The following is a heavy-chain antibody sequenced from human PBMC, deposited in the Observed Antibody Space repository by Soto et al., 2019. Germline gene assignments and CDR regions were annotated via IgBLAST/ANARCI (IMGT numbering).Heavy chain of an antibody. D-gene: IGHD6-13*01. CDR1: GYTFTGYY. J-gene: IGHJ6*02. V-gene: IGHV1-2*04. CDR3: ARDVLAAAGNAETTTSNYYYYGMDV. Sequence: ASVKVSCKASGYTFTGYYMHWVRQAPGQGLEWMGWINPNSGGTNYAQKFQGWVTMTRDTSISTAYMELSRLRSDDTAVYYCARDVLAAAGNAETTTSNYYYYGMDVWGQGTTVTAP. CDR2: INPNSGGT.